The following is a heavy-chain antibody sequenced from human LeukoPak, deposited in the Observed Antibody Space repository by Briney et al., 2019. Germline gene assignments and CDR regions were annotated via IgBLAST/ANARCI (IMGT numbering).Heavy chain of an antibody. V-gene: IGHV3-11*01. CDR2: ISGSGSTI. CDR3: ARDSVYCSSTSCWVDYGLDV. CDR1: RFSFSDYY. D-gene: IGHD2-2*01. J-gene: IGHJ6*02. Sequence: GGSLRLSCAASRFSFSDYYMTWIRQAPGKGLEWVSYISGSGSTIYFADSVKGRFTISRDNAKNSLYLQMNSLRAEHTAVYYCARDSVYCSSTSCWVDYGLDVWGQGTTVTVSS.